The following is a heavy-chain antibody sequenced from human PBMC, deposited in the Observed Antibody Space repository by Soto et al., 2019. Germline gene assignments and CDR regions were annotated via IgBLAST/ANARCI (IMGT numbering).Heavy chain of an antibody. CDR3: ARLNRYSSGWYENWFDP. D-gene: IGHD6-19*01. Sequence: GGSLRLSCAASGYTFSSYEMNWVRQAPGKGLEWVSYISSSGSTIYYADSVKGRFTISRDNAKNSLYLQMNSLRAEDTAVYYCARLNRYSSGWYENWFDPWGQGTLVTVSS. CDR2: ISSSGSTI. V-gene: IGHV3-48*03. CDR1: GYTFSSYE. J-gene: IGHJ5*02.